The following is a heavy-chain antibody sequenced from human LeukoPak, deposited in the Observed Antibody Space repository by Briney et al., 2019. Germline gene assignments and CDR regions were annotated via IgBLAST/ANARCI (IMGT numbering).Heavy chain of an antibody. Sequence: ASVKVSCKVSGYTLTELSMHWVRQAPGKGLEWMGGFDPEDGETIYAQKFQGRVTMTEDTSTDTAYMELSSLRSEDTAVYYCARFFYGSGSYYILDAFDIWGQGTMVTVSS. V-gene: IGHV1-24*01. CDR2: FDPEDGET. D-gene: IGHD3-10*01. CDR1: GYTLTELS. J-gene: IGHJ3*02. CDR3: ARFFYGSGSYYILDAFDI.